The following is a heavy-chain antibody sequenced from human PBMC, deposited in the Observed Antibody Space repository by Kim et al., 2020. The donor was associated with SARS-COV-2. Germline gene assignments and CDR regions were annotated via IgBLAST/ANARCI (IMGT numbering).Heavy chain of an antibody. CDR2: IHYRGSK. D-gene: IGHD6-19*01. V-gene: IGHV4-39*01. CDR1: GGSVSTFSYY. Sequence: SETLSLTCTVSGGSVSTFSYYWGWIRQSPGRGLEWIASIHYRGSKYYNPSLKSRVTISVDTSKNQISLKLSSVTAADTAVYYCARQFARSVPITAAGTGGAYFNFWGRGILVTVSS. CDR3: ARQFARSVPITAAGTGGAYFNF. J-gene: IGHJ4*02.